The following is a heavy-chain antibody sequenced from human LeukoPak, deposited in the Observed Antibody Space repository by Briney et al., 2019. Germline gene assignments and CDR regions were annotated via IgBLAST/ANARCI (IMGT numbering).Heavy chain of an antibody. V-gene: IGHV1-69*05. Sequence: SVKVSCKASGGTFSSYANSWVRQAPGQGLEWMGRIIPIFGTANYAQKFQGRVTITTDESTSTAYMELSSLRSEDTAVYYCARDWQYCGGDCIPRGFDPWGQGTLVTVSS. CDR3: ARDWQYCGGDCIPRGFDP. D-gene: IGHD2-21*02. J-gene: IGHJ5*02. CDR2: IIPIFGTA. CDR1: GGTFSSYA.